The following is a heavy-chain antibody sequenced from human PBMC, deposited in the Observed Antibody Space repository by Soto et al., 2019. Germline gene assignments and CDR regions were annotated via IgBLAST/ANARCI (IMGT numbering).Heavy chain of an antibody. D-gene: IGHD4-17*01. V-gene: IGHV3-74*01. CDR2: INTDGGTT. Sequence: EVQLVESGGGLVQPGGSLRLSCAASGFTFSTYWMHWVRQAPGKGLVSVSRINTDGGTTSYADSVKGRFTISRDNAKNALYLQVNSLRAEDTAVYYCTTEDYGDYGLVYWGQGTLVTVSS. CDR3: TTEDYGDYGLVY. J-gene: IGHJ4*02. CDR1: GFTFSTYW.